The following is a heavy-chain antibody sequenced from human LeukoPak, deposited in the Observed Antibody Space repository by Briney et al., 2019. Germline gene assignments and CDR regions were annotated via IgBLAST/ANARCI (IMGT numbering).Heavy chain of an antibody. Sequence: SETLSLTCTVSGGSISSSSAYWGSIRQPPGKGLEWIGSIYYSKNTYYIPSLKSRVTISADTSKNQFSLTMGSVSATDTAVYYCVSPRGFSYGYFDYWGQGTLVTVSS. J-gene: IGHJ4*02. CDR3: VSPRGFSYGYFDY. CDR2: IYYSKNT. V-gene: IGHV4-39*01. D-gene: IGHD5-18*01. CDR1: GGSISSSSAY.